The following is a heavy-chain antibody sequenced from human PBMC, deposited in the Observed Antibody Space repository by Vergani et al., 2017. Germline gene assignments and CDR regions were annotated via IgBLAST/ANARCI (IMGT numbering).Heavy chain of an antibody. CDR1: GYTFTGYY. V-gene: IGHV1-2*02. J-gene: IGHJ6*02. CDR3: ARSPGGGPAADRGGDYSGMDV. CDR2: INPNSGGT. Sequence: QVQLVQSGAEVKKPGASVKVFCKASGYTFTGYYMHWVRQAPGQGLEWMGWINPNSGGTNYAQKFQGRVTMTRDTSISTAYKGLSRVKTDDPAGYYCARSPGGGPAADRGGDYSGMDVWGQGP. D-gene: IGHD2-2*01.